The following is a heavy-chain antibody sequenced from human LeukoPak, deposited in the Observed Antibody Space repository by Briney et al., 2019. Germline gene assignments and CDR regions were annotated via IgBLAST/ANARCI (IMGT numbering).Heavy chain of an antibody. J-gene: IGHJ4*02. CDR3: ARYVWGSYPTFEDY. CDR1: GGSISSYY. V-gene: IGHV4-59*01. D-gene: IGHD3-16*02. CDR2: IYYSGST. Sequence: SETLSLTCTVSGGSISSYYWSWIRQPPGKGLEWIGYIYYSGSTNYNPSLKSRVTISVDTSKNQFSLKLSSVTAADTAVYYCARYVWGSYPTFEDYWGQGNLVTVSS.